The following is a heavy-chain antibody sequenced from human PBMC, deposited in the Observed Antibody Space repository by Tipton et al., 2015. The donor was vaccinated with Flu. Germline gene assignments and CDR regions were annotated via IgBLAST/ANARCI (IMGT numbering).Heavy chain of an antibody. J-gene: IGHJ1*01. Sequence: VQSGAEVKKPGASVKVSCKASGYTFTSYYMHWVRQAPGQGLEWMGIINPSGGSTSYAQKFQGRVTMTRDTSTSTVYMELSSLRSEDTAMYYCARDAGQGYYDSSGYYPEYFQHWGQGTLVTVSS. V-gene: IGHV1-46*01. D-gene: IGHD3-22*01. CDR1: GYTFTSYY. CDR3: ARDAGQGYYDSSGYYPEYFQH. CDR2: INPSGGST.